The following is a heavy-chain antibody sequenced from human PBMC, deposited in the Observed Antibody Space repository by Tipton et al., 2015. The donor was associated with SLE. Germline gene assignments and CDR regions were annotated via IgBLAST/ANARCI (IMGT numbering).Heavy chain of an antibody. CDR1: GGSISSYY. Sequence: TLSLTCTVSGGSISSYYWGWIRQPPGKPLEWIGYIYYSGSAHYNPSLRNRVTMSLDTSKNQFSLKLSSVTAADTAVYYCARTNLQGSLVDWYFDLWGRGTLVTVSS. J-gene: IGHJ2*01. CDR2: IYYSGSA. CDR3: ARTNLQGSLVDWYFDL. V-gene: IGHV4-59*01. D-gene: IGHD5-24*01.